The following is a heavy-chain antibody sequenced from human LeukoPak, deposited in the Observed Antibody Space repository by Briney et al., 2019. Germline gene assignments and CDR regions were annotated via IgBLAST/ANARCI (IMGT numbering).Heavy chain of an antibody. CDR1: GGSISSGGYS. Sequence: SQTLSLTCAVSGGSISSGGYSWSWIRQPPGKGLEWIGYIYHSGSTYYNPSLKSRVTISVDRSKNQFSLKLSSVTAAGTAVYYCARDFPGGWFDPWGQGTLVTVSS. J-gene: IGHJ5*02. CDR3: ARDFPGGWFDP. CDR2: IYHSGST. V-gene: IGHV4-30-2*01.